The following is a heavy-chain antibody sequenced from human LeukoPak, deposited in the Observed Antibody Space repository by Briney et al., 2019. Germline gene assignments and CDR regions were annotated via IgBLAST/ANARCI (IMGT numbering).Heavy chain of an antibody. V-gene: IGHV3-7*01. J-gene: IGHJ4*02. CDR1: GFTFSDYW. CDR2: VGRDGSEK. Sequence: GGSLRLSCAASGFTFSDYWVTWVRQVPGKGLEWVANVGRDGSEKNYVDSVEDRFTISRDNAKKSLDLEMNSLRVEDTALYYCAKVGTWELQRVFENWGQGTLVTVSS. CDR3: AKVGTWELQRVFEN. D-gene: IGHD1-26*01.